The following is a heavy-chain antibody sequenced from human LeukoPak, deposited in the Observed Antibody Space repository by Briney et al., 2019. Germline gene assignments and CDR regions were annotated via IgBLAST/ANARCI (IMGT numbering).Heavy chain of an antibody. CDR2: IRYDGSNK. V-gene: IGHV3-30*02. J-gene: IGHJ4*02. Sequence: GGSLRLSCAASGFTFSNFAMTWVRQAPGKGLEWVAFIRYDGSNKYYADSVKGRFTISRDNSKNTLYLQMNSLRAEDTAVYYCANDYDYVWGSYRYTRFDYWGQGTLVTVSS. CDR1: GFTFSNFA. CDR3: ANDYDYVWGSYRYTRFDY. D-gene: IGHD3-16*02.